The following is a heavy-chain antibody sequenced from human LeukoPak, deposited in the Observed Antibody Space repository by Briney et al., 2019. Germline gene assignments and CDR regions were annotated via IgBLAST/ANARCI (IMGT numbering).Heavy chain of an antibody. CDR2: INHSGST. CDR1: GGSFSGYY. D-gene: IGHD2-2*01. V-gene: IGHV4-34*01. Sequence: SETLSLXCAVYGGSFSGYYWSWIRQPPGKGLEWIGEINHSGSTNYNPSLKSRVTISVDTSKNQFSLKLSSVTAADTAVYYCASAGYQLPRSYNWFDPWGQGTLVTVSS. CDR3: ASAGYQLPRSYNWFDP. J-gene: IGHJ5*02.